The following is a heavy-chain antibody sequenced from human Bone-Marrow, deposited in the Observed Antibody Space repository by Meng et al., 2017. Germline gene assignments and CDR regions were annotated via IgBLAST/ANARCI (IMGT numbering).Heavy chain of an antibody. D-gene: IGHD6-19*01. V-gene: IGHV3-23*01. CDR3: AKGGPTSGWYFFDY. Sequence: GESLKISCAASGFTFSSYAMSWVRQAPGKGLEWVSAISGSGGSTYYADSVKGRFTISRDNSKSTLYLETNSLRVEDTAVYYCAKGGPTSGWYFFDYWGQGALVTVSS. CDR1: GFTFSSYA. CDR2: ISGSGGST. J-gene: IGHJ4*02.